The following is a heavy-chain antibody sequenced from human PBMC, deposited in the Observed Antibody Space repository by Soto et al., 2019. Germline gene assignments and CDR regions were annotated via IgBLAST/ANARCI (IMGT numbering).Heavy chain of an antibody. Sequence: QVQLVQSGAEVKKPGASVKVSCKASGYTFTDYYMHWVRQAPVQGLEWMGWINPNSGGTNYAQKFQGRVTMTGDPSISTGYMELSSLRSDDTAVYYCASVGRSGWYTPFDYWGPGIPVTVSS. D-gene: IGHD6-19*01. J-gene: IGHJ4*02. V-gene: IGHV1-2*02. CDR1: GYTFTDYY. CDR3: ASVGRSGWYTPFDY. CDR2: INPNSGGT.